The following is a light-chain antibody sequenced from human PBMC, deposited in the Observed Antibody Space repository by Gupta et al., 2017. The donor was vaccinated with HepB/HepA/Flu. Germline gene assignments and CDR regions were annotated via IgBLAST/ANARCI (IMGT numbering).Light chain of an antibody. V-gene: IGLV3-1*01. CDR2: QDS. CDR1: KSGEKY. Sequence: SYELTQRPSVSVSPGQTASITCSGDKSGEKYACWYQPKPGQSPVRGIYQDSKPPLGIPELVYGTNDANKAPLTITGAQAMDEAAYYCTASESSTGVFGGGTKLTVL. J-gene: IGLJ2*01. CDR3: TASESSTGV.